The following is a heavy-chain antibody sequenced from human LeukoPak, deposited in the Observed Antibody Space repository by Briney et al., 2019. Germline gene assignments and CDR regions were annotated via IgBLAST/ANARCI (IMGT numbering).Heavy chain of an antibody. Sequence: ASVKVSCKASGYTFTSYYMHWVRQAPGQGLEWMGLINPSGGSTSYAQKFQGRVTMTRDTSTSTVYMELSSLRSEDTAVYYCARDATRDGSENWFDPWGQGTLVTVSS. CDR3: ARDATRDGSENWFDP. J-gene: IGHJ5*02. V-gene: IGHV1-46*01. CDR2: INPSGGST. CDR1: GYTFTSYY. D-gene: IGHD5-24*01.